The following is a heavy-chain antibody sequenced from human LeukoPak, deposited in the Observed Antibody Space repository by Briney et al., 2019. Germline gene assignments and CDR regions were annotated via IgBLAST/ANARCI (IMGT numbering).Heavy chain of an antibody. D-gene: IGHD2-2*01. Sequence: GESLKISCRGSGYNFATYWIGWVRQMPGKGLEWMGIIYPGDSDSRYSPSFQGQVTMSVDKSISTAYLQWSSLKASDTAMYYCARRQGCSNTGCPPDSWGQGTLVTVSS. CDR1: GYNFATYW. J-gene: IGHJ4*02. CDR3: ARRQGCSNTGCPPDS. V-gene: IGHV5-51*01. CDR2: IYPGDSDS.